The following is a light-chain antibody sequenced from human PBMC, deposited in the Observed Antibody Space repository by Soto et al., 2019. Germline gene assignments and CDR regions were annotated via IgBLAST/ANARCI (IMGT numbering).Light chain of an antibody. CDR3: QHCSDWPLFT. CDR1: QSVSRY. V-gene: IGKV3-15*01. J-gene: IGKJ5*01. Sequence: EIVMTQSPATLSVSPGETATLSCRASQSVSRYLAWYQHRPGQAPRLLIYDASTRATGIPARFSGSGSGTEFTLTLSGLQSEDFAVYSCQHCSDWPLFTFGQGTRLEI. CDR2: DAS.